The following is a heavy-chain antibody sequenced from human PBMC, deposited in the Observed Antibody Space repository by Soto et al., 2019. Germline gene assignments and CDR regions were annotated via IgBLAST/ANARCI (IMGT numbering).Heavy chain of an antibody. J-gene: IGHJ6*02. CDR1: GGSISSYY. CDR2: IYYSGST. D-gene: IGHD3-22*01. CDR3: ARYAKIRGYDSSGYYPSYYYYYGMDV. V-gene: IGHV4-59*08. Sequence: SETLSLTCTVSGGSISSYYWSWIRQPPGKGLEWIGYIYYSGSTNYNPSLKSRVTKSVDTSKNQFSLKLSSVTAADTTVNNCARYAKIRGYDSSGYYPSYYYYYGMDVWGQGTTVT.